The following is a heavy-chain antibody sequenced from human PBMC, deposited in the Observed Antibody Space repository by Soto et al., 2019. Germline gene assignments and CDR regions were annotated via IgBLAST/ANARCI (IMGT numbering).Heavy chain of an antibody. CDR3: ARESAPIGYCSGGSCYVDY. CDR2: ISAYNGNT. CDR1: GYTFTSYG. Sequence: QVQLVQSGAEVKKPGASVKVSCKASGYTFTSYGISWVRQAPGQGLEWMGWISAYNGNTNYAQKLQGRVTMTTDTSTSTAYMELRRLRSDDTAVYYCARESAPIGYCSGGSCYVDYWGQGTLVTVSS. V-gene: IGHV1-18*01. J-gene: IGHJ4*02. D-gene: IGHD2-15*01.